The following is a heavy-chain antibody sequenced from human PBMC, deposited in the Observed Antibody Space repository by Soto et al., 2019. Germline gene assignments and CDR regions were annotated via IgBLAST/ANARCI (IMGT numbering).Heavy chain of an antibody. Sequence: EVQLLESGGRFVQPGGSLRLSCAASGFTFRSYGMSWVRRAPGKGLEWISAISDNGGRTDYADSVKGRFTISRDNSKNTLFLQMNTLTAEHTSVYYCAKRELDDKWGRGTLVTVS. CDR2: ISDNGGRT. V-gene: IGHV3-23*01. J-gene: IGHJ4*02. CDR1: GFTFRSYG. D-gene: IGHD3-3*02. CDR3: AKRELDDK.